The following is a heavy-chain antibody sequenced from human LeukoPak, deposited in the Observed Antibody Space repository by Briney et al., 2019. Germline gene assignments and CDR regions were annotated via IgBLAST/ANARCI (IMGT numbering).Heavy chain of an antibody. V-gene: IGHV3-30*18. D-gene: IGHD1-7*01. CDR2: ISYDGSNK. CDR3: AKGPGGPGTTKAFDI. CDR1: GFTFSSYG. Sequence: GGSLRLSCAASGFTFSSYGMHWVRQAPGKGLEWVAVISYDGSNKYYADSVKGRFTISRDNSKNTLYLQMNSLRAEDTAVYYCAKGPGGPGTTKAFDIWGQGTMVTVSS. J-gene: IGHJ3*02.